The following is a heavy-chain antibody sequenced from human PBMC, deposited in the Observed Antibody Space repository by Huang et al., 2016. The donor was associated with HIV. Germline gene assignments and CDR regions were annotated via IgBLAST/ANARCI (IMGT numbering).Heavy chain of an antibody. CDR2: IKQDESEK. CDR1: TFRFGAYG. Sequence: VESGGRLVQPGGSIRLSCVGSTFRFGAYGMSWVRQSPGKGLEWVANIKQDESEKYDVDSVKGRFNISRDNAKKVLFLEMNNVRVEDTATYYCATKTAAMDIWGQGTTVTVS. D-gene: IGHD1-7*01. CDR3: ATKTAAMDI. V-gene: IGHV3-7*01. J-gene: IGHJ6*02.